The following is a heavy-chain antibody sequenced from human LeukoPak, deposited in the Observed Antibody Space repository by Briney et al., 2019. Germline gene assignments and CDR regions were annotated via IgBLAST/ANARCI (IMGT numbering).Heavy chain of an antibody. CDR2: INHSGST. CDR1: GGSFSGYY. V-gene: IGHV4-34*01. D-gene: IGHD3-16*01. Sequence: ASETLSLNCAVYGGSFSGYYWSWIRQPPGKGLEWIGEINHSGSTNYNPSLKSRVTISVDTSKNQFSLKLSSVTAADTAVYYCARGGPLGFDPWGQGTLVTVSS. J-gene: IGHJ5*02. CDR3: ARGGPLGFDP.